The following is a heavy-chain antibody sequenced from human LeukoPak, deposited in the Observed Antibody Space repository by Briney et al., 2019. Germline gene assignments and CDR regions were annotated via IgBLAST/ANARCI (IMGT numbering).Heavy chain of an antibody. D-gene: IGHD2-2*03. CDR3: ARVTGYCSRTSCYSQNYYYGMDV. CDR2: ISGTSMTI. CDR1: GFIFSNYW. Sequence: GGSLRLSCATSGFIFSNYWMTWVRQVPGKGLEGVSYISGTSMTINYADSVKGRFTISRDNAKNSLYLQMDSLRAEDTAVYYCARVTGYCSRTSCYSQNYYYGMDVWGQGTTVTVSS. J-gene: IGHJ6*02. V-gene: IGHV3-48*04.